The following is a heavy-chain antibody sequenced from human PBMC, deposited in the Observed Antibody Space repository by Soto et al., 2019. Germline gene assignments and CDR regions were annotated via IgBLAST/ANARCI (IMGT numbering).Heavy chain of an antibody. CDR3: ARTTGYYGSGRFDP. CDR1: GGSISSSSYY. Sequence: QLQLQESGPGLVKPSETLSLTCTVSGGSISSSSYYWGWIRQPPGKGLEWIGSTYYSGSTYYNQSLKSRVTISVDTSKSQFSLKMRSVTAADTAVYYCARTTGYYGSGRFDPWGQGTLVTVSS. D-gene: IGHD3-10*01. J-gene: IGHJ5*02. V-gene: IGHV4-39*01. CDR2: TYYSGST.